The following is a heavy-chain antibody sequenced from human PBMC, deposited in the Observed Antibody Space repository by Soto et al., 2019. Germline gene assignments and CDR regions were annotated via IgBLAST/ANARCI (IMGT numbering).Heavy chain of an antibody. CDR2: MYNTGST. CDR1: GGTISRYC. D-gene: IGHD2-21*02. Sequence: VQLQESGPGLVKPSETLSLTCTVSGGTISRYCWSWIRQTAGKGLEWIGYMYNTGSTVYNPSFKSRVTISVDTSKNQFSLKLNSVTAADTAVYYCARDLWGYCGTDCYPLDVWGQGTTVTVSS. J-gene: IGHJ6*02. CDR3: ARDLWGYCGTDCYPLDV. V-gene: IGHV4-59*01.